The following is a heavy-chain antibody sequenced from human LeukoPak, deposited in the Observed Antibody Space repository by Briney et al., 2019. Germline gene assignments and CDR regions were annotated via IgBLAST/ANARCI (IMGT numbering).Heavy chain of an antibody. CDR2: NYYSGST. D-gene: IGHD3-16*01. CDR1: GGSISSSSYY. V-gene: IGHV4-39*07. J-gene: IGHJ3*02. Sequence: PSETLSLTCTVSGGSISSSSYYWGWIRQPPGKGLEWIGSNYYSGSTYYNPSLKSRVTISVDTSKNQFSLKLSSVTAADTAMYYCASVLGGHAFDIWGQGTMVTVSS. CDR3: ASVLGGHAFDI.